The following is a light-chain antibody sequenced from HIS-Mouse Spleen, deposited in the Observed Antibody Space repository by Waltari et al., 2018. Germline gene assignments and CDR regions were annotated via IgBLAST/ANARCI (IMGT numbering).Light chain of an antibody. Sequence: QSALTQPASVSGSPGQSITISCTGTSSDVGSYNLASWYQQHPGKAPKLMNYEGSKRPSGVSNRFSGSKSGNTASLTISGLQAEDEADYYCCSYAGSSNWVFGGGTKLTVL. CDR1: SSDVGSYNL. V-gene: IGLV2-23*01. CDR3: CSYAGSSNWV. CDR2: EGS. J-gene: IGLJ3*02.